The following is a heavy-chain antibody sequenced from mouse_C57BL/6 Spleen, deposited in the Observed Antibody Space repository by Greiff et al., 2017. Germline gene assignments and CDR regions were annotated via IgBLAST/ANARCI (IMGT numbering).Heavy chain of an antibody. J-gene: IGHJ3*01. CDR3: TRRDYSNSSWFAY. Sequence: QVQLQQSGAELVRPGASVTLSCKASGYTFTDYEMHWVKQTPVHGLEWIGAIDPETGGTAYNQKFKGKGILTADKSSSTAYMELRSLTSVDSAVYYCTRRDYSNSSWFAYWGQGTLVTVSA. CDR2: IDPETGGT. D-gene: IGHD2-5*01. V-gene: IGHV1-15*01. CDR1: GYTFTDYE.